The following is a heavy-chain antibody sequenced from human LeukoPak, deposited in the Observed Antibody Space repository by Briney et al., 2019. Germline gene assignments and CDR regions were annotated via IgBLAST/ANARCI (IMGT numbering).Heavy chain of an antibody. J-gene: IGHJ6*02. V-gene: IGHV1-8*01. Sequence: ASVKVSCKASGYTFTSYDINWVRQATGQGLEWMGWMNPNSGNTGYAQKFQGRVTMTRNTSISTAYMELSSLRSEDTAVYYRARGARGGIFGVVIYYGMDVWGQGTTVTVSS. CDR3: ARGARGGIFGVVIYYGMDV. CDR2: MNPNSGNT. CDR1: GYTFTSYD. D-gene: IGHD3-3*01.